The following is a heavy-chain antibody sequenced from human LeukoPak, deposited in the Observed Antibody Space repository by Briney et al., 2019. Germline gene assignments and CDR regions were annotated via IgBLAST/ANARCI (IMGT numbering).Heavy chain of an antibody. CDR3: ARGIVATMLIDY. CDR2: IIPILGIA. J-gene: IGHJ4*02. V-gene: IGHV1-69*04. Sequence: ASVKVSCKASGGTFSSYAISWVRQAPGQGLEWMGRIIPILGIANYAQKFQGRVTITADKSTGTAYMELSSLRSEDTAVYYCARGIVATMLIDYWGQGTLVTVSS. CDR1: GGTFSSYA. D-gene: IGHD5-12*01.